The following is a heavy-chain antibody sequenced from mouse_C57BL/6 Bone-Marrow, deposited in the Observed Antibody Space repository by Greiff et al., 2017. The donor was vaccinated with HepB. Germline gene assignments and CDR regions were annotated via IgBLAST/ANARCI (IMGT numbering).Heavy chain of an antibody. CDR3: ARWLLRHYAMDY. CDR2: IDPSDRYT. J-gene: IGHJ4*01. CDR1: GYTFTSYW. D-gene: IGHD2-3*01. V-gene: IGHV1-50*01. Sequence: QVQLKQSGAELVKPGASVKLSCKASGYTFTSYWMQWVKQRPGQGLEWIGEIDPSDRYTNYNQKFKGKATLTADTSSSTAYMQLSSLTSEDSAVYYCARWLLRHYAMDYWGQGTSVTFSS.